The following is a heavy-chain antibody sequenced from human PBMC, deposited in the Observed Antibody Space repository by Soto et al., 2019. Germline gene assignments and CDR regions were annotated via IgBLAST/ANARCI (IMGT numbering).Heavy chain of an antibody. V-gene: IGHV2-5*02. CDR1: GFSLSTSGVG. J-gene: IGHJ4*02. CDR2: IYWDDSK. Sequence: QITLKESGPTLVRPTQTLTLTCAFSGFSLSTSGVGVGWIRQPPGKALEWLAVIYWDDSKHYSPSPRSSLTITKDTSKNQVVLTMTNMDPMDTGTYYCAHKGPEDWPLDYWGQGTLGTVSS. CDR3: AHKGPEDWPLDY. D-gene: IGHD3-9*01.